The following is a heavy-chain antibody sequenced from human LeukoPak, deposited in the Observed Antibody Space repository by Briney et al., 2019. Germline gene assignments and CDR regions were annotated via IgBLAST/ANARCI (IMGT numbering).Heavy chain of an antibody. CDR3: ARVASYCGGDCYLPDY. CDR2: INPSGGST. D-gene: IGHD2-21*02. V-gene: IGHV1-46*01. CDR1: GYTFTSYY. Sequence: ASVKVSCKASGYTFTSYYMHWVRQAPGQGLEWMGIINPSGGSTSYAQKFQGRVTMTRDTSTSTVYMELGGLRSEDTAVYYCARVASYCGGDCYLPDYWGQGTLVTVSS. J-gene: IGHJ4*02.